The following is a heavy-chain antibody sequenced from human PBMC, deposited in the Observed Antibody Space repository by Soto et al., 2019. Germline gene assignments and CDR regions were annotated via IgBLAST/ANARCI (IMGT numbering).Heavy chain of an antibody. J-gene: IGHJ4*02. V-gene: IGHV5-10-1*01. CDR2: IAPRDSYT. CDR1: GDSFTNNW. Sequence: GESQKISCKGSGDSFTNNWISSVRQMPGKGLEWMARIAPRDSYTNYSRSSQGHVTISVDKSDNTPYLQWNSLRAEDTAVYYCARADSSRWLFDYWGQGTLVTVSS. CDR3: ARADSSRWLFDY. D-gene: IGHD6-19*01.